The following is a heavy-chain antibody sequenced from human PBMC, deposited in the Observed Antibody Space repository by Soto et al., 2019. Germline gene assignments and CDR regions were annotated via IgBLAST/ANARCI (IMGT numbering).Heavy chain of an antibody. V-gene: IGHV1-69*13. CDR1: GYTFTSYG. Sequence: VKVSCKASGYTFTSYGISWVRQAPGQGLEWMGWIIPFGATRSYAQKFQGRVTITADESTSTAYMELGSLRSEDTAVYYCAKDLLGFGYTYADVWGQGTTVTVSS. CDR3: AKDLLGFGYTYADV. CDR2: IIPFGATR. J-gene: IGHJ6*02. D-gene: IGHD3-10*01.